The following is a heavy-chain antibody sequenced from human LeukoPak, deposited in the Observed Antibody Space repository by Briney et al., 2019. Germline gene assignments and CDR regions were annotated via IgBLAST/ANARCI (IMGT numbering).Heavy chain of an antibody. J-gene: IGHJ4*02. CDR2: ISNSGTYK. V-gene: IGHV3-21*01. CDR3: AKDGEYYYDSSGYYAIDH. D-gene: IGHD3-22*01. CDR1: GFTFTSYS. Sequence: GGSLRLSCSASGFTFTSYSMNWVRQAPGKGLEWVSSISNSGTYKFYADSVKGRFTISRDNAENSLYLQMNNLRAEDTAVYYCAKDGEYYYDSSGYYAIDHWGQGTLVTVSS.